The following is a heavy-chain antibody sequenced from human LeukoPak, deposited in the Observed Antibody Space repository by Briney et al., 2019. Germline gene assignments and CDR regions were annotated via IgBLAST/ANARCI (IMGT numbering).Heavy chain of an antibody. CDR2: ISSSGSTI. D-gene: IGHD1-14*01. J-gene: IGHJ6*03. Sequence: PGGSLRLSCAASGFTFSDYYMSWIRQAPGKGLEWVSYISSSGSTIYYADSVKDRFTISRDNAKNSLYLQMNSLRAEDTAVYYCATDRNYYYYYMDVWGKGTTVTVSS. V-gene: IGHV3-11*01. CDR3: ATDRNYYYYYMDV. CDR1: GFTFSDYY.